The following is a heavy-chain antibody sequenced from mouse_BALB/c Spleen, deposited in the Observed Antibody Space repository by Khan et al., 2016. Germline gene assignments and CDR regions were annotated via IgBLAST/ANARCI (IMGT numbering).Heavy chain of an antibody. V-gene: IGHV3-2*02. CDR3: ARTARIKY. D-gene: IGHD1-2*01. Sequence: EVQLQESGPGLVKPSQSLSLTCTVTGYSITSGYGWNWIRQFPGNKLEWMGYISDSGSTKYNPSLKRRISITRDTFKNQFFLQLNSVPTEDTSTYYCARTARIKYWGQGTTLTVSS. J-gene: IGHJ2*01. CDR1: GYSITSGYG. CDR2: ISDSGST.